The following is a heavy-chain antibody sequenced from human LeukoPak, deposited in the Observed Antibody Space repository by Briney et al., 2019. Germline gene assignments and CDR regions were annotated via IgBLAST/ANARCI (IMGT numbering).Heavy chain of an antibody. Sequence: PGGSLRLSCAASESTFRSYAMSWGRQAPGKGLEWVSAISDSGGKTYYTDSVKGRFTISRDNSKNTLSLQMNSLRAEDTAVYYCARVWANNYFDLWGQGSPVTVSS. J-gene: IGHJ4*02. D-gene: IGHD1-26*01. CDR3: ARVWANNYFDL. CDR2: ISDSGGKT. V-gene: IGHV3-23*01. CDR1: ESTFRSYA.